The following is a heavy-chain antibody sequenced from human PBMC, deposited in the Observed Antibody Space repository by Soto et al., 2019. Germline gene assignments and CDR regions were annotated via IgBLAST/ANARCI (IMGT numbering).Heavy chain of an antibody. D-gene: IGHD2-21*02. V-gene: IGHV1-46*01. CDR1: GDTFTDYY. J-gene: IGHJ4*02. CDR3: ARGGHVVVVTAALDY. Sequence: QVQLMQSGAEVKKPGASVKVSCKASGDTFTDYYIHWVRQAPGQGLEWMGTVNPSGGHTTYAQHFLGRVTMTRDTSTSTLYRKLTSLTSDDTAIYYCARGGHVVVVTAALDYWGQGTLVTVSS. CDR2: VNPSGGHT.